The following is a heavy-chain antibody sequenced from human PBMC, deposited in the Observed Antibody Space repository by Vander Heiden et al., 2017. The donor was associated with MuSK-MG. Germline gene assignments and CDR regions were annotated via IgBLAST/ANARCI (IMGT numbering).Heavy chain of an antibody. CDR3: ARGENNLGRGSGEYYFDY. CDR2: ISYDGSNK. V-gene: IGHV3-30-3*01. J-gene: IGHJ4*02. Sequence: VQLVESGGGVVQPGRSLRLSCAASGFTFSSYAMHWVRQAPGKGLEWVAVISYDGSNKYYADSVKGRFTISRDNSKNTLYLQMNSLRAEDTAVYYCARGENNLGRGSGEYYFDYWGQGTLVTVSS. D-gene: IGHD3-10*01. CDR1: GFTFSSYA.